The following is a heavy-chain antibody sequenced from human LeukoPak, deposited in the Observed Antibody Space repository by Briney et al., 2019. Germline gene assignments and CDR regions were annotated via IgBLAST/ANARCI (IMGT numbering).Heavy chain of an antibody. CDR2: ISSSSSYT. J-gene: IGHJ6*02. CDR3: ARDQAYILGYYGMDV. D-gene: IGHD3-9*01. CDR1: GFTFSDYY. V-gene: IGHV3-11*05. Sequence: PGGSLRLSCAASGFTFSDYYMSWIRQAPGKGLEWVSYISSSSSYTNYADSVKGRFTISRDNAKNLLYLQMNSLRAEDTAVYYCARDQAYILGYYGMDVWGQGTTVTVSS.